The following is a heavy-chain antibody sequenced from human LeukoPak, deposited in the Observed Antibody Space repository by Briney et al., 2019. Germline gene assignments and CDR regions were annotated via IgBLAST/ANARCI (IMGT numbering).Heavy chain of an antibody. CDR3: ARRYCSSTGCYMGYDYYGMDV. Sequence: PGRSLRLSCAASGFTFSNYGMQWVRQAPVKGLEWVALIWSDGSETYYADSVKGRFTISRDNSKNTLYLQMNGLRAEDTAVYYCARRYCSSTGCYMGYDYYGMDVWGQGTTVTVSS. CDR1: GFTFSNYG. CDR2: IWSDGSET. V-gene: IGHV3-33*01. D-gene: IGHD2-2*02. J-gene: IGHJ6*02.